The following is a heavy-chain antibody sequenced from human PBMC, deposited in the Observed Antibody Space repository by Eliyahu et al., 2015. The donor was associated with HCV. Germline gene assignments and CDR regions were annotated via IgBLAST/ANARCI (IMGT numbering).Heavy chain of an antibody. Sequence: QVQLEQSGAEVKKPGASVKVSCKASGYTFSNYGISWVRQAPGQGLEWMGWIIAYSGKINYAQEFQGRVTLATDTSTTTAYMELRSLRSDDTAVYFCARDNSYCTIGVCPVPSYYYGMDVWGQGTTVTVSS. CDR1: GYTFSNYG. J-gene: IGHJ6*02. CDR3: ARDNSYCTIGVCPVPSYYYGMDV. V-gene: IGHV1-18*01. D-gene: IGHD2-8*01. CDR2: IIAYSGKI.